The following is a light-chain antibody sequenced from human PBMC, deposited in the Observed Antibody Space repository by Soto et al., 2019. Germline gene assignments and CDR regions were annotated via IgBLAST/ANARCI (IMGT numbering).Light chain of an antibody. CDR2: GNN. V-gene: IGLV1-40*01. J-gene: IGLJ3*02. CDR1: GSNIGAGFD. CDR3: QSYDSSLTWV. Sequence: SVLTQPPSVSGAPGQRVTISCTGSGSNIGAGFDVHWYQQLPGTAPKLLIYGNNNRPSGVPDRFSGSKSGTSASLAITGLQAEDEAHYYCQSYDSSLTWVFGGGTKLTVL.